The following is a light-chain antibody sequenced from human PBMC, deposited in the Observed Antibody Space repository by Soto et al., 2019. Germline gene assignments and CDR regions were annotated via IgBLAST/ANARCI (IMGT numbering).Light chain of an antibody. Sequence: QSALTQPASVSGSPGQSITISCTGISSDGDDYKDVSWYQQHPGKAPKLMIYEVTYRPSGVSNRFSGSKSGNTASLTISWLQAEDEDDYYCSSYTSTSTVFGTGTKLTVL. CDR2: EVT. J-gene: IGLJ1*01. V-gene: IGLV2-14*01. CDR1: SSDGDDYKD. CDR3: SSYTSTSTV.